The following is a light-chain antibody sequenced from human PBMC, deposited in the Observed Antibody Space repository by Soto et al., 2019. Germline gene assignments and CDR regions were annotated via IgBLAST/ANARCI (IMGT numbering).Light chain of an antibody. CDR3: QQRSKWVT. Sequence: EIVLTQSPASMSLSPGERATLSCGASESVSSDLAWYQQKPGQAPRLLIYDASNRAPGIPARFSGSGSGTDFTLTISGLEPEDFAVYYCQQRSKWVTFGPGTKVDI. CDR1: ESVSSD. V-gene: IGKV3-11*01. CDR2: DAS. J-gene: IGKJ3*01.